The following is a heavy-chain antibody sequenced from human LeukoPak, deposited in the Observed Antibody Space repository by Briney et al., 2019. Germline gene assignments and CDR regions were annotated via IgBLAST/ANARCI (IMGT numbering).Heavy chain of an antibody. D-gene: IGHD2-2*01. Sequence: GASVKVSCKASGYTFTSYGISWVRQAPGQGLEWMGWISAYNGNTNYAQKLQGRVTMTTDPSTSTAYMELRSLRSDDTAVYYCARHSINGGIVVVRAARGAFDIWGQGTMVTVSS. CDR3: ARHSINGGIVVVRAARGAFDI. J-gene: IGHJ3*02. CDR2: ISAYNGNT. CDR1: GYTFTSYG. V-gene: IGHV1-18*01.